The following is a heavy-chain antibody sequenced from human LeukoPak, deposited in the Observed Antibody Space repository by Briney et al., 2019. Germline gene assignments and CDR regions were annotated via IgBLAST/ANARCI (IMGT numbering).Heavy chain of an antibody. CDR2: ISSTSTYI. D-gene: IGHD6-19*01. V-gene: IGHV3-21*01. CDR3: ARDLFGGAVAGTLDY. J-gene: IGHJ4*02. CDR1: GFTLSTYS. Sequence: GGSLRLSCAASGFTLSTYSMNWVRQAPGKGLEWVSSISSTSTYIYYADSVKGRFTISRDNAKNSLYLQMNSLRAEDTAVYYCARDLFGGAVAGTLDYWGQGTLVTVSS.